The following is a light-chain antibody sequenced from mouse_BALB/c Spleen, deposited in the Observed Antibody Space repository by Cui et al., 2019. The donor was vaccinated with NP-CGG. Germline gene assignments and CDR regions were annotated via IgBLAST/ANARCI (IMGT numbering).Light chain of an antibody. V-gene: IGLV1*01. CDR2: GTN. J-gene: IGLJ1*01. CDR1: TGAVTTSNS. Sequence: QAVVPQESALTTSPGETVTLTCRSSTGAVTTSNSANWVQEKPDHLFTGLIGGTNNRVPGVPARFSGSLIGDKAALTITGAQTEDEAIYFCALWYSNHWVFGGGTKLTVL. CDR3: ALWYSNHWV.